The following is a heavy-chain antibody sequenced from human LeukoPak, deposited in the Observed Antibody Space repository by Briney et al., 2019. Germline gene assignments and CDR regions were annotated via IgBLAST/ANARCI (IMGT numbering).Heavy chain of an antibody. CDR3: AKGEVGATLDYFDY. V-gene: IGHV3-30*02. J-gene: IGHJ4*02. CDR2: IRYDGSNK. D-gene: IGHD1-26*01. Sequence: GGSLRLSCAASGFTFSSYGMHWVRQVPGKGLEWVAFIRYDGSNKYYADSVKGRFTISRDNSKNTLYLQMNSLRAEDTAVYYCAKGEVGATLDYFDYWGQGTLVTVSS. CDR1: GFTFSSYG.